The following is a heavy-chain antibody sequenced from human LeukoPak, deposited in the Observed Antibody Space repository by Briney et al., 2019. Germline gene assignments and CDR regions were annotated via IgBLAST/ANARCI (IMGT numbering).Heavy chain of an antibody. Sequence: SETLSLTCTVSGGSISSYYWNWIRQPPGKGLERIGYIYYSGSTNYNPSLKSRVTISVDTSKNQFSLKLRSVTAADTAVYFCARERRGVAAATDRSFDYWGQGTLVTVSS. CDR2: IYYSGST. V-gene: IGHV4-59*01. D-gene: IGHD2-15*01. J-gene: IGHJ4*02. CDR1: GGSISSYY. CDR3: ARERRGVAAATDRSFDY.